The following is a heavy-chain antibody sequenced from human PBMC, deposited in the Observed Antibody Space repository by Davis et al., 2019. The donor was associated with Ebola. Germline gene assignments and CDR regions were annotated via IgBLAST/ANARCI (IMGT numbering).Heavy chain of an antibody. CDR1: GYTFNTYG. J-gene: IGHJ5*02. CDR3: ARALQRSSSYDFWSGYYSKVWFDP. CDR2: ISAYNGNT. D-gene: IGHD3-3*01. Sequence: AASVKVSCKASGYTFNTYGISWVRQAPGQGLELMGWISAYNGNTDYAQKFQDRVTMTTDTSTSTAYMELRSLRSDDTAVYYCARALQRSSSYDFWSGYYSKVWFDPWGQGTLVTVSS. V-gene: IGHV1-18*01.